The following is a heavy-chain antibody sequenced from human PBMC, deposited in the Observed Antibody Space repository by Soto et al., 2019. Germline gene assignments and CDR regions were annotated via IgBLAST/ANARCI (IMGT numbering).Heavy chain of an antibody. CDR2: INEDGSGK. CDR1: GFTFRSYW. Sequence: PGGSLRLSCVVSGFTFRSYWMSWVRQAPGKGLEWVANINEDGSGKYYLDYVEGRFTISRDNAKNSLYLQMNSLRVEDTAVYYCASWENYNLGPPWGQGTLVTVSS. CDR3: ASWENYNLGPP. J-gene: IGHJ5*02. D-gene: IGHD1-1*01. V-gene: IGHV3-7*01.